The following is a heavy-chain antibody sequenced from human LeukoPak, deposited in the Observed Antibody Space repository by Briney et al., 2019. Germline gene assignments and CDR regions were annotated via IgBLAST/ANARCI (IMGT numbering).Heavy chain of an antibody. CDR2: ISSSSSTI. CDR3: AKGYGPQLVNNWFDP. D-gene: IGHD1-1*01. Sequence: GGSLRLSCAASGFTFSSYSMNWVRQAPGKGLEWVSYISSSSSTIYYADSVKGRFTISRDNAKNSLYLQMNSLRIEDTAVYYCAKGYGPQLVNNWFDPWGQGTLVTVSS. V-gene: IGHV3-48*04. CDR1: GFTFSSYS. J-gene: IGHJ5*02.